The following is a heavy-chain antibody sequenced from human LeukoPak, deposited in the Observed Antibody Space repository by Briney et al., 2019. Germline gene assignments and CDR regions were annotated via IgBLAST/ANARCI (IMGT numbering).Heavy chain of an antibody. CDR1: GFIFSNYA. V-gene: IGHV3-64D*09. J-gene: IGHJ3*02. D-gene: IGHD4-17*01. Sequence: GGSLRLSCAASGFIFSNYAVAWVRQAPGKGLEYVSAISSNGGSTYYADSVKGRFTISRDNSKNTLYLQMSSLRAEDTAVYYCVKDGDYGNDAFDIWGQGTMVTVSS. CDR3: VKDGDYGNDAFDI. CDR2: ISSNGGST.